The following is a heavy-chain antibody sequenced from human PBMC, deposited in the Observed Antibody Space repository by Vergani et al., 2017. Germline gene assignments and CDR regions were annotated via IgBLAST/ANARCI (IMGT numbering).Heavy chain of an antibody. Sequence: QVQLQQWGAGLLKPSETLSLTCAVYGGSFSGYYWSWIRQPPGKGLEWIGEINHSGSTNNNPSLKSRVTISVDTSKNQFSLKLSSVPAADTAVYYCGRGSSSSSRKSFDYWGQGTLVTVSS. CDR1: GGSFSGYY. V-gene: IGHV4-34*01. J-gene: IGHJ4*02. CDR2: INHSGST. D-gene: IGHD6-6*01. CDR3: GRGSSSSSRKSFDY.